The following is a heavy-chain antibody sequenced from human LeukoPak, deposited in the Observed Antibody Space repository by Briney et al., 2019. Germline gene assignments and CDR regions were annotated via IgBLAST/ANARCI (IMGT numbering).Heavy chain of an antibody. D-gene: IGHD5-18*01. V-gene: IGHV1-2*02. J-gene: IGHJ4*02. CDR2: INPNSGGT. Sequence: GASVKVSCKASGYTFTGYYMHWVRQAPGQGLEWMGWINPNSGGTNYAQKFQGRVTMTRDTSISTAYMEPSSLRSDDTALYYCARDTLYSYGYDYWGQGTLVTVSS. CDR3: ARDTLYSYGYDY. CDR1: GYTFTGYY.